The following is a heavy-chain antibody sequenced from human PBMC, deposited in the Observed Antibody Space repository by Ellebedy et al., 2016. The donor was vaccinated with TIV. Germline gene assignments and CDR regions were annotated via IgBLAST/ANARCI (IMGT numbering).Heavy chain of an antibody. J-gene: IGHJ4*02. D-gene: IGHD2-15*01. V-gene: IGHV1-2*06. CDR1: GYTFTGYY. CDR3: ARALYVCRSKPRDCSGGLWGY. Sequence: AASVKVSCKASGYTFTGYYMHWVRQAPGQGLEWMGRINPNNGGTIYAQKFQGRVTMTRDTSISTAYMELSRLRPDDTAIYYCARALYVCRSKPRDCSGGLWGYWGQGTLVTVSS. CDR2: INPNNGGT.